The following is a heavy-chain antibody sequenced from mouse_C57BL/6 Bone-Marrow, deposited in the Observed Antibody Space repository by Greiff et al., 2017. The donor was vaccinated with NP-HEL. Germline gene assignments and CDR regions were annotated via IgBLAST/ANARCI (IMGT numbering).Heavy chain of an antibody. CDR2: IYPGGGYT. Sequence: QVQLQQSGAELVRPGTSVKMSCKASGYTFTNYWIGWAKQRPGHGLEWIGDIYPGGGYTNYNEKFKGKATLTADKSSSTAYMQFSSLTSEDSAIYYCARSNYDYDGGGDYFDYWGQGTTLTVSS. CDR3: ARSNYDYDGGGDYFDY. CDR1: GYTFTNYW. D-gene: IGHD2-4*01. V-gene: IGHV1-63*01. J-gene: IGHJ2*01.